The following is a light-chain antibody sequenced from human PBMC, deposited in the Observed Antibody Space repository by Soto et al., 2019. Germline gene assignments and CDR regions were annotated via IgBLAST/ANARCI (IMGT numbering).Light chain of an antibody. CDR1: SSNIGAGYD. J-gene: IGLJ2*01. CDR2: GNY. CDR3: QSYDNTLSYDTSLSASV. Sequence: QSVLTQPPSVSGAPGQSITISCTGTSSNIGAGYDVHWYQQLPGSAPKLLIYGNYNRPSGVPDRISGSKSATSASLSIAGLQAEDEGDYYCQSYDNTLSYDTSLSASVFGGGTKGTVL. V-gene: IGLV1-40*01.